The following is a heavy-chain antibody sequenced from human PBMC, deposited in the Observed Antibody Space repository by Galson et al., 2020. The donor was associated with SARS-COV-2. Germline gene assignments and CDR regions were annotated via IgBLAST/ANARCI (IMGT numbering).Heavy chain of an antibody. CDR2: ISYDGSNK. V-gene: IGHV3-30*03. Sequence: GESLKISCAASGFTFSSYGIHWVRQAPGKGLEWVAVISYDGSNKYYADSVKGRFTISRDNSKNTLYLQMNSLRAEDTAVYYCARDTGEMATIGWGGPDYWGQGTLVTVSS. J-gene: IGHJ4*02. CDR1: GFTFSSYG. D-gene: IGHD5-12*01. CDR3: ARDTGEMATIGWGGPDY.